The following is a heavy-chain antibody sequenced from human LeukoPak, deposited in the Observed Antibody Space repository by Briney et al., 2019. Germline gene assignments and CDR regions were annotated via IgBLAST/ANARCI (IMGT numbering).Heavy chain of an antibody. CDR2: IYYTGST. D-gene: IGHD3-10*01. CDR1: VGSISSSSYY. Sequence: PSETLSLTCTVSVGSISSSSYYWGWIRQPPGKGLEWIGSIYYTGSTYYNPSLRSRVTISVDTSKNQFSPKLTSVTAADTAVYYCARGSGSSAGFDFWGQGTLVTVSS. CDR3: ARGSGSSAGFDF. J-gene: IGHJ4*02. V-gene: IGHV4-39*01.